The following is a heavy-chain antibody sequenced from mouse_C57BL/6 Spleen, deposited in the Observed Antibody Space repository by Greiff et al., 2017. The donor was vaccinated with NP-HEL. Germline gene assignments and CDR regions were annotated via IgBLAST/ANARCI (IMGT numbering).Heavy chain of an antibody. CDR2: INPNNGGT. V-gene: IGHV1-26*01. D-gene: IGHD2-3*01. Sequence: EVQLQQSGPELVKPGASVKISCKASGYTFTDYYMNWVKQSHGKSLEWIGDINPNNGGTSYNQKFKGKATLTVDKSSSTAYMELRSLTSEDSAVYYCAKGNDGYYPFAYWGQGTLVTVSA. CDR1: GYTFTDYY. CDR3: AKGNDGYYPFAY. J-gene: IGHJ3*01.